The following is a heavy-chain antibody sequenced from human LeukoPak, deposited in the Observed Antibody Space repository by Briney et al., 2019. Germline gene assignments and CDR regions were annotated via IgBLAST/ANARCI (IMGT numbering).Heavy chain of an antibody. CDR2: INHSGST. V-gene: IGHV4-34*01. Sequence: SETLSLTCAVYGGSFSGYYWSWIRQPPGKGLEWIGEINHSGSTNYNPSLKSRVTISVDTSKNQFSLKLSSVTAADTAVYYCARARLQSPFNYWGQGTLVTVSS. CDR3: ARARLQSPFNY. CDR1: GGSFSGYY. J-gene: IGHJ4*02. D-gene: IGHD4-11*01.